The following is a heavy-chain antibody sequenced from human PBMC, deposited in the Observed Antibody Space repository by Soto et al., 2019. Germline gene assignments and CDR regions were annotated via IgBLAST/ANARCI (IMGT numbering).Heavy chain of an antibody. CDR1: GFTFSSYA. D-gene: IGHD6-19*01. V-gene: IGHV3-23*01. CDR2: IRSTGDTA. Sequence: EVQLLESGGGLVQPGGSLRLSCAASGFTFSSYAMNWVRQAPGKGLEWVSAIRSTGDTAYYADSVKGRFTFSRDNSENTLYLEMNSLRAEDTAVYYCVKSRSGWYDFDYWGQGTLVTLSS. J-gene: IGHJ4*02. CDR3: VKSRSGWYDFDY.